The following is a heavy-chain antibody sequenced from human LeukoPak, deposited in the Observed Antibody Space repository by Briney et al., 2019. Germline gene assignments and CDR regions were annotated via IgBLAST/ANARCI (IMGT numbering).Heavy chain of an antibody. CDR3: ARDPANYFDY. CDR1: GFIFSNYG. J-gene: IGHJ4*02. V-gene: IGHV3-30*03. CDR2: ISYDGSNE. Sequence: GGSLRLSCAASGFIFSNYGMHWVRQAPGKGLEWVAVISYDGSNEYYADSVKGRFTISRDNSKNTLYLQMNSLRADDTAIYYCARDPANYFDYWGQGTLVTVSS.